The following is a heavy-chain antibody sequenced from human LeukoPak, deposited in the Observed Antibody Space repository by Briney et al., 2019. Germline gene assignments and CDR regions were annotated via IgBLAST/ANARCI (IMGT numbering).Heavy chain of an antibody. CDR2: IYTSGST. V-gene: IGHV4-4*07. J-gene: IGHJ6*03. CDR1: GGSISSYY. CDR3: ARAPKYSYYYYMDV. D-gene: IGHD5-18*01. Sequence: PSETLSLTCTVSGGSISSYYWSWIRQPAGKGLEWIGRIYTSGSTNYSPSLKSRVTMSVDTSKNQFSLKLSSVTAADTAVYYCARAPKYSYYYYMDVWGKGTTVTVSS.